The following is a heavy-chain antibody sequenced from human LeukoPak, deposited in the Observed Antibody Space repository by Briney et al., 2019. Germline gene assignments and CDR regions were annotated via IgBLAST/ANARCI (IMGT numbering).Heavy chain of an antibody. CDR2: IKQDGSEK. Sequence: GGSLRLSCAASGFTFSSYWMSWVRQAPGKGLEWLANIKQDGSEKYYVDSVKGRFTISRDNAKNSLYLQMNSLRAEDTAVYYCARARPSMWIDYWGQGTLVTVSS. J-gene: IGHJ4*02. V-gene: IGHV3-7*01. D-gene: IGHD5-12*01. CDR1: GFTFSSYW. CDR3: ARARPSMWIDY.